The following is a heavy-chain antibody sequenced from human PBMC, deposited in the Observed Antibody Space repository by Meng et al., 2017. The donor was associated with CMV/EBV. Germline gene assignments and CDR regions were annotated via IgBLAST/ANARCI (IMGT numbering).Heavy chain of an antibody. D-gene: IGHD6-6*01. Sequence: ASVKVSCKASGYTFTGYYMHWVRQAPGQGLEWMGWINPNSGGTNYAQKFQGRVTMTRDTSISTAYMELSRLRSNDTAVYYCAKAFRDTKYSSSSGRTRGGGMDVWGQGTTVTVSS. J-gene: IGHJ6*02. CDR1: GYTFTGYY. CDR3: AKAFRDTKYSSSSGRTRGGGMDV. CDR2: INPNSGGT. V-gene: IGHV1-2*02.